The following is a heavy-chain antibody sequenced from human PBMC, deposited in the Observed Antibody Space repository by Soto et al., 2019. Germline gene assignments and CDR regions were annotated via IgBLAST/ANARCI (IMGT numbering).Heavy chain of an antibody. D-gene: IGHD1-26*01. CDR3: ARDPGDRNGVSV. V-gene: IGHV3-66*01. J-gene: IGHJ6*02. CDR1: GFTVSSDY. Sequence: EVPVVESGGGLVQPGGSLRLSSAASGFTVSSDYMSWVRQAPGKGLEWVSVIYSGGSTYYADSVKGRFTISRDNSKNTLYLQMNSLRAEDTAVYYCARDPGDRNGVSVWGQGTTVTVSS. CDR2: IYSGGST.